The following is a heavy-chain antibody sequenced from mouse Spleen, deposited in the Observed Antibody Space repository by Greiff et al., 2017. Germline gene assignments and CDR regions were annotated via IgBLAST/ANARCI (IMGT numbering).Heavy chain of an antibody. CDR3: TTKGEASDY. D-gene: IGHD6-1*01. V-gene: IGHV14-4*01. J-gene: IGHJ2*01. Sequence: EVQLQQSGAELVRPGASVKLSCTASGLNIKDDYMHWVKQRPEQGLEWIGWIDPENGDTEYASKFQGKATITADTSSNTAYLQLSSLTSEDTAVYYCTTKGEASDYWGQGTTLTVSS. CDR1: GLNIKDDY. CDR2: IDPENGDT.